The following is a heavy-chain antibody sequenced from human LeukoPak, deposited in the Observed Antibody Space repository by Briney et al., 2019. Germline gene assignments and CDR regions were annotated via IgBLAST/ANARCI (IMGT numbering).Heavy chain of an antibody. V-gene: IGHV3-7*01. D-gene: IGHD5/OR15-5a*01. CDR1: GFTLSDFW. CDR3: ARESTEDRPGS. J-gene: IGHJ5*02. Sequence: GGSLRLSCAASGFTLSDFWMSWARQAPGKGLEWVANIGQDGSDKNYVGSVKGRFTISRDDAKNSLFLQMNSLRAEDTAVYYCARESTEDRPGSWGQGTLVTVSS. CDR2: IGQDGSDK.